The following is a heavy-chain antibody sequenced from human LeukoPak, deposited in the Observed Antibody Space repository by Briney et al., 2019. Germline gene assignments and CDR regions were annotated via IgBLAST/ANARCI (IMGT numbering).Heavy chain of an antibody. D-gene: IGHD6-13*01. Sequence: GGSLRLSCAAAGLTFSNAWMRWVSQAPGKGLGWVGRIKSKTDGGTTDCAAPVKGRFTISRDDSKNTLYLQMNSLKTEDTAMYYCTTDYWYLVYWGQGTLVTVSS. CDR1: GLTFSNAW. CDR3: TTDYWYLVY. CDR2: IKSKTDGGTT. V-gene: IGHV3-15*01. J-gene: IGHJ4*02.